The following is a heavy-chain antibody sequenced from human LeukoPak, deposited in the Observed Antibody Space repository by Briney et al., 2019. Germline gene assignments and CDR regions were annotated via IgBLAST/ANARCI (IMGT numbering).Heavy chain of an antibody. Sequence: GGSLRLSCAASGFTFSSYWIYWVRQAPGKGLVWVSRINSGGSSTSYADSVKGRFTISRDNAKNTLYLQMNSLRAEDTAVYYCARDYSTTWYNWFEPWGQGTLVTVSS. J-gene: IGHJ5*02. D-gene: IGHD2/OR15-2a*01. CDR1: GFTFSSYW. CDR3: ARDYSTTWYNWFEP. CDR2: INSGGSST. V-gene: IGHV3-74*01.